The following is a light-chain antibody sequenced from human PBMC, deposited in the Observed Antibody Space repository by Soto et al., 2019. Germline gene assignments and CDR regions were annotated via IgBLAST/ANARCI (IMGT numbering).Light chain of an antibody. J-gene: IGKJ4*02. CDR2: GAS. CDR1: QSVSSSY. Sequence: EIVLTQSPGTLSLSPGERATLSCRASQSVSSSYLAWYQQKPGQAPSLLIYGASSSATGIPDTFSGSGSGTDFTLTISRLEPEEFAVYYGQLDGSSPSFGGGTKGEVK. CDR3: QLDGSSPS. V-gene: IGKV3-20*01.